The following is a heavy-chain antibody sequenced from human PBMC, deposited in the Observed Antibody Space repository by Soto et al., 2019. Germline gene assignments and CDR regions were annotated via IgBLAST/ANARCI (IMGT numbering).Heavy chain of an antibody. Sequence: AGGSLRLSCAASGFTFSSYSMNWVRQAPGKGLEWVSYISSSSSTIYYADSVKGRFTISRDNAKNSLYLQMNSLRDEDTAVYYCARDPYSSGWYPTGGWFDPWGQGTLVTVSS. CDR2: ISSSSSTI. CDR1: GFTFSSYS. J-gene: IGHJ5*02. V-gene: IGHV3-48*02. CDR3: ARDPYSSGWYPTGGWFDP. D-gene: IGHD6-19*01.